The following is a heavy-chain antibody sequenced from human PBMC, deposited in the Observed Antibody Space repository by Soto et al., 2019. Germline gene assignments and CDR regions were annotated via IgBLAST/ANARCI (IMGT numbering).Heavy chain of an antibody. J-gene: IGHJ4*02. CDR3: AKDRVPDGRWNFDY. CDR2: IYGNGGGT. Sequence: EVHLLESGGRLVQAGGSLRLSCVPSGISFSGYTMSWVRQAPGRGLEWVASIYGNGGGTFYADSVKGRFTISRDNXXTILLLDITVLRAEDTAVSYCAKDRVPDGRWNFDYWGQGTLVTVSS. V-gene: IGHV3-23*01. CDR1: GISFSGYT. D-gene: IGHD2-2*01.